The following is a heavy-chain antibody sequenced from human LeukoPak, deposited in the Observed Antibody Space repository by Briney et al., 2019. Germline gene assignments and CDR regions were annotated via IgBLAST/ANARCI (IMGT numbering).Heavy chain of an antibody. D-gene: IGHD5-24*01. Sequence: PSQTLSLTCTVSGGSISSGGYYWSWIRQHPGKGLEWIGYIYYSGSTYYNPSLKSRVTRSVDTSKNQFSLKLSSVTAADTAVYYCARDVRGTRRWLQHDPYWYFDLWGRGTLVTVSS. CDR1: GGSISSGGYY. V-gene: IGHV4-31*03. CDR3: ARDVRGTRRWLQHDPYWYFDL. J-gene: IGHJ2*01. CDR2: IYYSGST.